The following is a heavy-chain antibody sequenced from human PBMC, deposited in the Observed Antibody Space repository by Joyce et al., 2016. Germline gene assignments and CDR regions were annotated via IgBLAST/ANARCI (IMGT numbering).Heavy chain of an antibody. V-gene: IGHV3-21*01. CDR3: ARGGISYYYAMDV. D-gene: IGHD3-16*01. CDR1: GSTFSTSS. CDR2: ISDTSYYR. Sequence: QLVESGGGVVKPGGSLRLSCEASGSTFSTSSMGWFRQAPGKGREGVAAISDTSYYRVHAETVRGRFTVSRDNAKKTLYLQMNSLRAEDSAVFYCARGGISYYYAMDVWGQGTTVTVSS. J-gene: IGHJ6*02.